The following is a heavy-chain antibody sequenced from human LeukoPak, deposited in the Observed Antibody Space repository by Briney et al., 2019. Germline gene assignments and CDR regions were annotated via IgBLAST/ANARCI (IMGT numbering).Heavy chain of an antibody. D-gene: IGHD6-13*01. CDR2: INPSGGST. CDR3: AREEPSIAAAGIPGL. Sequence: ASVKVTCKASGYTFTSYYMHWVRQAPGQGLGWMGIINPSGGSTSYAQKFQGRVTMTRDTSTSTVYMELSSLRSEDTAVYYCAREEPSIAAAGIPGLRGQGTLVTVSS. V-gene: IGHV1-46*01. J-gene: IGHJ1*01. CDR1: GYTFTSYY.